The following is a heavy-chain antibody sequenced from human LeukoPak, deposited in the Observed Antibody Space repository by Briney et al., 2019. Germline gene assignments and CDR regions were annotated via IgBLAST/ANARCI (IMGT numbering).Heavy chain of an antibody. V-gene: IGHV1-69*13. Sequence: ASVKVSCKASGYTFTGYYMHWVRQAPGQGLEWMGGIIPIFGTANYAQKFQGRVTITADESTSTAYMELSSLRSEDTAVYYCARAAYCGGDCLGAFDIWGQGTMVTVSS. CDR2: IIPIFGTA. J-gene: IGHJ3*02. CDR1: GYTFTGYY. D-gene: IGHD2-21*02. CDR3: ARAAYCGGDCLGAFDI.